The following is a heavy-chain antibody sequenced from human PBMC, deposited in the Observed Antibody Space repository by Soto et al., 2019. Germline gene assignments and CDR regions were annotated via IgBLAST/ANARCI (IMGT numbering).Heavy chain of an antibody. D-gene: IGHD1-26*01. J-gene: IGHJ4*02. CDR2: VFYSEST. V-gene: IGHV4-39*07. Sequence: KPSETLSLTCTVSGGFISSSSYYWGWIRQPPGKGLEWIGNVFYSESTYYNPSLKSRVTISVDTSKNQFSLKLSSVTAADTAVYYCARRYGGNFDYWGQGTLVTVSS. CDR3: ARRYGGNFDY. CDR1: GGFISSSSYY.